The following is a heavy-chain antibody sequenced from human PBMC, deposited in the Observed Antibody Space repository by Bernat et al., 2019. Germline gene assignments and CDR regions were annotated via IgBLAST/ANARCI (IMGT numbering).Heavy chain of an antibody. V-gene: IGHV3-23*01. CDR2: ISGSGGST. D-gene: IGHD6-19*01. J-gene: IGHJ4*02. Sequence: EVQLLESGGGLVQPGGSLRLSCAASGFTFSSYAMSWVRQAPGKGLEWVSAISGSGGSTYYADSVKGRSTISRDNSKNTLYLQMNSLRAEDTAVYYCAKGLVEGSGWYLFDYWGQGTLVTVSS. CDR3: AKGLVEGSGWYLFDY. CDR1: GFTFSSYA.